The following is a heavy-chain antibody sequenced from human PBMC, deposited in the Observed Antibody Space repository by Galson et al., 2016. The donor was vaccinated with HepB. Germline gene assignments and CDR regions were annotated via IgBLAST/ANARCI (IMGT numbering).Heavy chain of an antibody. CDR2: ISYDGRDK. Sequence: SLRLSCAVSGFSFSDYAMHWVRQAPGTGLECVAVISYDGRDKYYADSVRGRFTISRDNSKNTLDLQMNSLRPEDTALYYCAKDREWLRYTSDGIDVWGQGTTVTVSS. D-gene: IGHD5-12*01. V-gene: IGHV3-30*18. J-gene: IGHJ3*01. CDR1: GFSFSDYA. CDR3: AKDREWLRYTSDGIDV.